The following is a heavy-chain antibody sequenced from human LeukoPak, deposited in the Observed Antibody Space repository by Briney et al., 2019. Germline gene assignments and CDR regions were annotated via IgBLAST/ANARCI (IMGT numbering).Heavy chain of an antibody. V-gene: IGHV3-74*01. Sequence: GGSLRLSCAASVFTFSNYWMHWVRQAPGKGLVWVSRLHRDGSTTTYADSVKGRFTISRDNAKDTLYLQMNSLRAEDSAVYYCAGCSYGYRAGDDAFDIWVQGTRVTVSS. CDR1: VFTFSNYW. CDR3: AGCSYGYRAGDDAFDI. D-gene: IGHD3-16*01. CDR2: LHRDGSTT. J-gene: IGHJ3*02.